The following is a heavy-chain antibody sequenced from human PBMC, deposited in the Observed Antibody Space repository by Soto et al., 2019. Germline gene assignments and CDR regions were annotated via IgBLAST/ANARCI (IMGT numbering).Heavy chain of an antibody. CDR2: IYWDDDK. V-gene: IGHV2-5*02. D-gene: IGHD3-22*01. J-gene: IGHJ1*01. Sequence: SGPTLVNPTQTLTLTCTFSGFSLSASGVGVGWIRQPPGKALEWLALIYWDDDKRYSPSLKSRLTITKDTSKNQVVLTMTNMDPVDTATYYCAHIPNRGYYDSSGYYLAEYFQHWGQGTLVTVSS. CDR3: AHIPNRGYYDSSGYYLAEYFQH. CDR1: GFSLSASGVG.